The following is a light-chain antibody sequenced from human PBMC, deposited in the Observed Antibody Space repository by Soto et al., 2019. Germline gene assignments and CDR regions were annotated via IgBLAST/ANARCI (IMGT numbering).Light chain of an antibody. Sequence: DIQMTQSPSTLSASVGDRVTITCRASQSITRWLAWYQQKPGRAPKLLMYDATSLESGVPSRFSGNGSGTXXXXXXXXXXXXXFGTYYCQQYNSYSLTFGGGTKVEIK. V-gene: IGKV1-5*01. CDR1: QSITRW. J-gene: IGKJ4*01. CDR2: DAT. CDR3: QQYNSYSLT.